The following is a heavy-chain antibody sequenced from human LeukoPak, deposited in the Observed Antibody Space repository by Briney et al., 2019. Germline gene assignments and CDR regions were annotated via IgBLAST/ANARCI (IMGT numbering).Heavy chain of an antibody. D-gene: IGHD3-3*01. V-gene: IGHV4-61*02. J-gene: IGHJ6*03. CDR1: GGSISSGSYY. CDR3: ARYNPYYDFWSGLYYYYMDV. Sequence: SETLSLTRTVSGGSISSGSYYWSWIRQPAGKGLEWIGRIYTSGSTNYNPSLKSRVNISVDTSKNQFSLKLSSVTAADTAVYYCARYNPYYDFWSGLYYYYMDVWGKGTTVTVSS. CDR2: IYTSGST.